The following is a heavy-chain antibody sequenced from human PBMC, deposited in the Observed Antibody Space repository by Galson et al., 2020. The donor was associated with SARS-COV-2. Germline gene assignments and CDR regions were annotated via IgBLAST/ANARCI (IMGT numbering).Heavy chain of an antibody. J-gene: IGHJ6*02. CDR3: ARVSLPGIAAGGPSRGYYYYYGMDV. CDR1: GFTFSSYA. Sequence: GGSLRLTCAASGFTFSSYAMHWARQAPGKGLEWVAVLSYDGSNKYYADSVKGRFTITRDNSKNTLYLQMNSLRAEDTAVYYCARVSLPGIAAGGPSRGYYYYYGMDVWGQGTTVTV. CDR2: LSYDGSNK. D-gene: IGHD6-13*01. V-gene: IGHV3-30*04.